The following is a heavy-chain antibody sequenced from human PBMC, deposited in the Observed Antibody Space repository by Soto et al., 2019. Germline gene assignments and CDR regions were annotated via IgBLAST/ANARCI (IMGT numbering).Heavy chain of an antibody. CDR2: IYWDDDK. J-gene: IGHJ4*02. D-gene: IGHD1-26*01. CDR3: AHWGGSYVD. V-gene: IGHV2-5*02. Sequence: QITLKESGPTLVKPTQTLTLTCTFSGFSLSTSGEAVGWIRQPPGKALEWLALIYWDDDKRYSSSLKTRLTITKDTSKNQVVLKVTDMNAVDTGTYYCAHWGGSYVDWGQGTLGTVSS. CDR1: GFSLSTSGEA.